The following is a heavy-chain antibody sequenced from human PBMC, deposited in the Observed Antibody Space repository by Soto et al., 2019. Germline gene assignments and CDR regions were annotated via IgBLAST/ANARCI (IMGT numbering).Heavy chain of an antibody. Sequence: ASVKVSCKASGYTFTGYYMHWVRQAPGQGLERMGWFNPISGGTNYAQKFQGLVTMTRDTSISTAYMELSRLRSDDTAVYYCARDCPSYYYDSSGYCSYYYGMDVWGQGTTVTVSS. V-gene: IGHV1-2*04. CDR1: GYTFTGYY. J-gene: IGHJ6*02. D-gene: IGHD3-22*01. CDR2: FNPISGGT. CDR3: ARDCPSYYYDSSGYCSYYYGMDV.